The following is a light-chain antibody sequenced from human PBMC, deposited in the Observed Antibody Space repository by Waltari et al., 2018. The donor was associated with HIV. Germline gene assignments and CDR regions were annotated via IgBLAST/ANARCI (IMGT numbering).Light chain of an antibody. CDR1: GSNIGADYA. J-gene: IGLJ2*01. Sequence: QSVLTQPPSVSAAPGQRITISCTGNGSNIGADYAVHWYKQVPGSAPKLLIYLTYNRPAWVPAVLSGSTSGSPASLASTGLRAEDEADYYCQSHDITLSQSSVFGGGTKLTVL. V-gene: IGLV1-40*01. CDR3: QSHDITLSQSSV. CDR2: LTY.